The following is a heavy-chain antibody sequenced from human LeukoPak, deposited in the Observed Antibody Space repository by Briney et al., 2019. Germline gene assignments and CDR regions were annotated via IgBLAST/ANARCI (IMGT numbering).Heavy chain of an antibody. V-gene: IGHV4-59*08. D-gene: IGHD2-2*01. CDR1: GGSISSFY. J-gene: IGHJ5*02. Sequence: PSETLSLTCTVSGGSISSFYWSWVRQSPGKGLEWIGDINYSGRTSYNPSLESRVTISVDTSKNQFSLKLSSVTAADTAVYYCARRDGYCSSSSCYFARFDPWGQGTLVTVSS. CDR3: ARRDGYCSSSSCYFARFDP. CDR2: INYSGRT.